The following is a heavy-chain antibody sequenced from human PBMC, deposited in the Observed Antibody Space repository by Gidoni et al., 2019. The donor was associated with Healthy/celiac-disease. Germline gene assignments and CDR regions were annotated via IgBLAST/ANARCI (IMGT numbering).Heavy chain of an antibody. CDR3: ARDIAIYSSGWYSGSAFDI. Sequence: QVQLVESGGGVVQPGRSLRLSCAACGFTFSSYGLHWVRQAPGKGLEWVAVISYDGSNKYYADSVKGRFTISRDNSKNTLYLQMNSLRAEDTAVYYCARDIAIYSSGWYSGSAFDIWGQGTMVTVSS. J-gene: IGHJ3*02. V-gene: IGHV3-30*03. CDR1: GFTFSSYG. D-gene: IGHD6-19*01. CDR2: ISYDGSNK.